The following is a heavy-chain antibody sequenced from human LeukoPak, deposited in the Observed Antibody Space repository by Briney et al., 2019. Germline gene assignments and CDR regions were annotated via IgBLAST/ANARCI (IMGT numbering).Heavy chain of an antibody. CDR2: IYYSGST. CDR3: ARHGSYGSGNYYNAPIDY. V-gene: IGHV4-59*08. Sequence: PSETLSLTCTVSGGSISNKYWSWIRQPPGKGLEWIGYIYYSGSTNYNPSLKSRVTILVDTSKNQFSLKLSSVTAADTAVYYCARHGSYGSGNYYNAPIDYWGQGTLVTVSS. J-gene: IGHJ4*02. CDR1: GGSISNKY. D-gene: IGHD3-10*01.